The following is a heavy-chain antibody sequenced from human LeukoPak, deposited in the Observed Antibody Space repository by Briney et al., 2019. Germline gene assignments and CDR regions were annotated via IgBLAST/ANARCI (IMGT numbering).Heavy chain of an antibody. CDR2: IYPSGST. Sequence: SETLSLTCTVSGGSISSYYWSWIRQPAGKGLEWIGRIYPSGSTNYNPSLKSRVTMSVDTSKNQFSLKQSSVTAADTAVYYCAREASLTYYDFWSGYYSGGGYFDYWGQGTLVTVSS. CDR1: GGSISSYY. J-gene: IGHJ4*02. D-gene: IGHD3-3*01. CDR3: AREASLTYYDFWSGYYSGGGYFDY. V-gene: IGHV4-4*07.